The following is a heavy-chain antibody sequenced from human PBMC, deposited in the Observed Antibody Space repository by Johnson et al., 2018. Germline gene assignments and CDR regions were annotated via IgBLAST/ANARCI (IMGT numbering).Heavy chain of an antibody. CDR3: TRGRVYSGWDAFDI. V-gene: IGHV3-49*03. CDR1: GFTFGDYA. CDR2: IRSKAYGGTT. Sequence: VQLQESGGGLVQPGRSLRLSCTASGFTFGDYAMSWFRQAPGKGLEWVGFIRSKAYGGTTEYAASVKGRFTISRDDSQSIAYLQMNRLKTEDTAGYYCTRGRVYSGWDAFDIWGQGTMVTGSS. J-gene: IGHJ3*02. D-gene: IGHD6-13*01.